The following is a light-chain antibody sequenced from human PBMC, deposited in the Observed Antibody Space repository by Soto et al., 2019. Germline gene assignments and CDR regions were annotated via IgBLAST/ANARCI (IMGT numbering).Light chain of an antibody. Sequence: EIVMTQSPATLYESPGERATLSCRASQSVSSNLAWYQQKPGQAPRLLIYGASTRATGIPARFSGSGSGTEFTLTISSLQSEDFAVYYCQQYNNWWTFGQGTKVEIK. CDR3: QQYNNWWT. CDR2: GAS. CDR1: QSVSSN. V-gene: IGKV3-15*01. J-gene: IGKJ1*01.